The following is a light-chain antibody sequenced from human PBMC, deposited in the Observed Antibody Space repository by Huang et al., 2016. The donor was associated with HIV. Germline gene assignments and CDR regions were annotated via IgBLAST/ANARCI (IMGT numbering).Light chain of an antibody. V-gene: IGKV1-39*01. J-gene: IGKJ4*01. CDR2: AAS. CDR3: QQSNSIPLS. CDR1: QNITNY. Sequence: DIQMTQSPSSLSASLGDRVTITCRASQNITNYLNWYQQKPGKAPKFLIYAASTLQSGVPSRFSGSGSGTDFTLTISSLQPEDFATYYCQQSNSIPLSFGGGTKVEIK.